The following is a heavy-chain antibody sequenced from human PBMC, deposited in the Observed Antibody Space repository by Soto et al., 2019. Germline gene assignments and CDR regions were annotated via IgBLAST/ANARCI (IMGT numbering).Heavy chain of an antibody. Sequence: LRLSFAASGFTFSSYAMGWVRQGPGKGLEWVAVVSIGGSTHYADSVRGRFTISRDNSKNTLSLQMNSLTAEDTAVYFCAKRRGAGGHFDYWGQGALVTVSS. CDR2: VSIGGST. CDR1: GFTFSSYA. CDR3: AKRRGAGGHFDY. J-gene: IGHJ4*02. V-gene: IGHV3-23*01. D-gene: IGHD2-15*01.